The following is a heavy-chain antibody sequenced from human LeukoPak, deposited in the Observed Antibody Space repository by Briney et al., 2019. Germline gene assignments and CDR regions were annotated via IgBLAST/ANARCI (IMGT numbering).Heavy chain of an antibody. D-gene: IGHD1-26*01. J-gene: IGHJ4*02. V-gene: IGHV3-30*03. CDR2: APHDRSSP. CDR3: ARQSLGASGLDH. CDR1: GFTFNSHH. Sequence: PGGSLRLSCAVSGFTFNSHHMHWVRQAPNKGLEWVAVAPHDRSSPSHAASVNGRFTISRDNSKDTLFLHMDSLRDDDTAIYYCARQSLGASGLDHWGQGVLVTVSS.